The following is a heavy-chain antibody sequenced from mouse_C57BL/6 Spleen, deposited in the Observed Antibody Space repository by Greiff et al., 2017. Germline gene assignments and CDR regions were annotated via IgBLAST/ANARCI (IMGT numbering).Heavy chain of an antibody. Sequence: EVQLQQSGPGLVKPSQSLSLTCSVTGYSITSGYYWNWIRQFPGNKLEWRGYISYDGSNNYNPSLKNRNSSTRDTSKNQLVRKLNSVTTEDTATYYCAREEDRGYVYGYGYYAMDYWGQGTSVTVSS. CDR1: GYSITSGYY. V-gene: IGHV3-6*01. D-gene: IGHD2-2*01. J-gene: IGHJ4*01. CDR2: ISYDGSN. CDR3: AREEDRGYVYGYGYYAMDY.